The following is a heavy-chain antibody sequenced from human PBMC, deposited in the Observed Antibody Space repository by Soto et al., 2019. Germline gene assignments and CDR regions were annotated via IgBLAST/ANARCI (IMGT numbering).Heavy chain of an antibody. CDR1: GFTFSYYA. D-gene: IGHD2-15*01. J-gene: IGHJ3*02. CDR3: AKKGLGSLTRYCSDGGCTYAFDM. Sequence: EVQLLESGGGLVQPGGSLRLSCAASGFTFSYYAMSWVRQAPGQGLEWVSTVSGGCDSTYNAGSVKGRFTISRANSKSTLCVKLNSLRDEDTAVYYCAKKGLGSLTRYCSDGGCTYAFDMWGQGAMVTFSS. CDR2: VSGGCDST. V-gene: IGHV3-23*01.